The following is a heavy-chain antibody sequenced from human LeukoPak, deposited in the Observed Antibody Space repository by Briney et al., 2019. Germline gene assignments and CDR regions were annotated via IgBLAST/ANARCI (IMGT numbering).Heavy chain of an antibody. D-gene: IGHD3-10*01. CDR3: ARGGDYYGSAYYFDD. J-gene: IGHJ4*02. CDR2: TYYSGST. CDR1: DGSISSGDYY. V-gene: IGHV4-30-4*01. Sequence: SETLSLTCTVSDGSISSGDYYWGWFRQSPGKSLDWIRYTYYSGSTYYNPFLRSRVSISVDTAKEQFSLELNSVTAADTAVYYCARGGDYYGSAYYFDDWGQGTLVTVSS.